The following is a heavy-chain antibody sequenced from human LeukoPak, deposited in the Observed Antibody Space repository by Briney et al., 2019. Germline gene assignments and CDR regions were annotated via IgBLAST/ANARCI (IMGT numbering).Heavy chain of an antibody. CDR1: GGSMSSSNYY. CDR3: ARRGLGTTPYFDY. CDR2: IHYSGST. Sequence: SETLSLTCIVSGGSMSSSNYYWGWIRQPPGRGPEWIGSIHYSGSTYYNPSLKSRVTISVDTSKNQFSLKLSSVTAADTAVYYCARRGLGTTPYFDYWGQGTLVTVSS. D-gene: IGHD4-17*01. V-gene: IGHV4-39*01. J-gene: IGHJ4*02.